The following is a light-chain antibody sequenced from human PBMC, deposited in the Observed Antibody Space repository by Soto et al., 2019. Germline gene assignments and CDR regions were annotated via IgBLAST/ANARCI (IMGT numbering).Light chain of an antibody. CDR1: SGHSSYA. CDR2: LNSDGSH. J-gene: IGLJ2*01. Sequence: QLVLTQSPSASASLGASVKLTCTLSSGHSSYAIAWHQQQPEKGPRYLMKLNSDGSHSKGDGIPDRFSGSSSGAERYLTISSLQSEDEADYYCQTWGTGIVLLGGGTKLTVL. V-gene: IGLV4-69*01. CDR3: QTWGTGIVL.